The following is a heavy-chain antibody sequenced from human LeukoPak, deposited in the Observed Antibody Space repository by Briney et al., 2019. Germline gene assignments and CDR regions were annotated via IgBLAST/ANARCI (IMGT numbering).Heavy chain of an antibody. CDR1: GYTFTGYY. Sequence: ASVKVSCTASGYTFTGYYMHWVRQAPGQGLEWMGWINPNSGGTNYAQKFQGRVTMTRDTSISTAYMELSRLRSDDTAVYYCARGNFPLYYYYMDVWGKGTTVTVSS. D-gene: IGHD2/OR15-2a*01. CDR2: INPNSGGT. CDR3: ARGNFPLYYYYMDV. J-gene: IGHJ6*03. V-gene: IGHV1-2*02.